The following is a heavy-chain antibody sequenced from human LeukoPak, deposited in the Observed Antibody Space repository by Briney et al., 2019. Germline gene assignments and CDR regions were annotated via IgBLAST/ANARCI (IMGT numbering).Heavy chain of an antibody. CDR1: GHTFTSYD. Sequence: GASVKVSCKASGHTFTSYDINWVRHATGQGLEWRGWMNANSGDTGYAQNFQGRVTMTRNTSISTAYMELSSLRSEDAAIYYCARGGTYLPFGYWGQGTLVTVSS. CDR2: MNANSGDT. CDR3: ARGGTYLPFGY. J-gene: IGHJ4*02. V-gene: IGHV1-8*01. D-gene: IGHD3-10*01.